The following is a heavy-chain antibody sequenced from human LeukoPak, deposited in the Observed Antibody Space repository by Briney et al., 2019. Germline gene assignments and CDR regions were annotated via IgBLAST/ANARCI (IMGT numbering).Heavy chain of an antibody. Sequence: ASVKVSCKASGYTFTSYGISWVRQAPGQGLEWMGWISAYNGNTNYAQKFQGRVTITRNTSISTAYMELSRLRSDDTAVYYCARWELRYSGAFDIWGQGTMVTVSS. V-gene: IGHV1-18*01. CDR2: ISAYNGNT. CDR3: ARWELRYSGAFDI. D-gene: IGHD3-9*01. CDR1: GYTFTSYG. J-gene: IGHJ3*02.